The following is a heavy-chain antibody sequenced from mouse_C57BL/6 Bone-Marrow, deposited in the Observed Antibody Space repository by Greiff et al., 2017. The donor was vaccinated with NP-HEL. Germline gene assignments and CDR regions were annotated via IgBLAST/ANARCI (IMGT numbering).Heavy chain of an antibody. CDR1: GYTFTSYW. CDR3: ARKGLTFDY. Sequence: QVQLQQPGAELVMPGASVKLSCKASGYTFTSYWMHWVKQRPGQGLEWIGEIDPSDSHTNYNQKFKGKSTLTVDKTSSTAYMQLSSLTSEDSAVYYCARKGLTFDYWGQGTTLTVSS. D-gene: IGHD3-1*01. CDR2: IDPSDSHT. J-gene: IGHJ2*01. V-gene: IGHV1-69*01.